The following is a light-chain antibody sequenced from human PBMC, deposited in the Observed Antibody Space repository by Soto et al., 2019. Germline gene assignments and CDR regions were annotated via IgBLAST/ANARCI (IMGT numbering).Light chain of an antibody. CDR3: QQYKDWPTT. Sequence: EIVMTQSPATLSVSPGETATLSCRASQSVSTTVAWYQQKSGQAPRLLIYYASTTATGVSARFSGSGSGTDLTLTITSLQSDDFGVYYCQQYKDWPTTFGQGTKVEIK. V-gene: IGKV3-15*01. CDR1: QSVSTT. J-gene: IGKJ1*01. CDR2: YAS.